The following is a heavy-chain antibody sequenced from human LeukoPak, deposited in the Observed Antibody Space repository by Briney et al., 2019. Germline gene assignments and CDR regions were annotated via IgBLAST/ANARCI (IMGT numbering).Heavy chain of an antibody. V-gene: IGHV3-23*01. J-gene: IGHJ4*02. CDR3: AKDIGSSAVAGTGYYFDY. CDR1: GFIFSSYA. CDR2: ISGSGGST. D-gene: IGHD6-19*01. Sequence: GGSLRLSCAASGFIFSSYAMSWVRQAPGQGLEWVSAISGSGGSTYYADSVKGRFTISRDNSKNTLYLQMNSLRAEDTAVYYCAKDIGSSAVAGTGYYFDYWGQGTLVTVSS.